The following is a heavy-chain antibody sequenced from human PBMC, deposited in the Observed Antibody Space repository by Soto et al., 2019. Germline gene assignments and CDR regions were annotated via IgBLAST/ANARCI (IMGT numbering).Heavy chain of an antibody. J-gene: IGHJ6*02. V-gene: IGHV1-69*12. Sequence: QVQLVQSGAEVKKPGSSVKVSCKASGGTFSSYAISWVRQASGQGLEWMGGIIPIFDTADYAQKFQGRVTITADESTSTAYMELSSLRSEDTAVYYCASHGITGTWVYYYGMDVWGQGILVTVSS. D-gene: IGHD1-7*01. CDR3: ASHGITGTWVYYYGMDV. CDR1: GGTFSSYA. CDR2: IIPIFDTA.